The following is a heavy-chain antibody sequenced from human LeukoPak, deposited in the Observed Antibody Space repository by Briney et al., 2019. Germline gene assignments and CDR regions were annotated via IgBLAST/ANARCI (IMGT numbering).Heavy chain of an antibody. CDR3: ARGRTDENYHYYYYMDV. CDR1: GGTFSSYA. Sequence: ASVKVSCKASGGTFSSYAISWVRQATGHALEWMGWMNPNSGNTGYAQKFQGRVTLTRDTSISTAYMELSSLRSEDTAVYYCARGRTDENYHYYYYMDVWGRGTTVTVSS. J-gene: IGHJ6*03. CDR2: MNPNSGNT. V-gene: IGHV1-8*03. D-gene: IGHD1-14*01.